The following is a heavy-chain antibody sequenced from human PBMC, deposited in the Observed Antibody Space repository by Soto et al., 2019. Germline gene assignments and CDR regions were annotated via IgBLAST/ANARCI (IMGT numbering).Heavy chain of an antibody. V-gene: IGHV1-69*13. CDR1: GGTFSSYA. CDR3: ARSQQLAYGMDV. CDR2: IIPIFGTA. Sequence: GASVKVSCKASGGTFSSYAISWVRQAPGQGLKWMGGIIPIFGTANYAQKFQGRVTITADESTSTAYMELSSLRSEDTAVYYCARSQQLAYGMDVWGQGTTVTVSS. D-gene: IGHD6-13*01. J-gene: IGHJ6*02.